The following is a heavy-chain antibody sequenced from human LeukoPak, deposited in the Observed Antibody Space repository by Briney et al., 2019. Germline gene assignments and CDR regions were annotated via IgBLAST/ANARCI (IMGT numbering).Heavy chain of an antibody. CDR2: ISSSSSYI. V-gene: IGHV3-21*04. J-gene: IGHJ3*02. CDR3: ARDNNEIDAFDI. Sequence: GGSLRLSCAASGFTFSSYSMNWVRQAPGKGLEWVSSISSSSSYIYYADSVKGRFTISRDNAKNSLYLQMNSLRAEDTAVYYCARDNNEIDAFDIWGQGTMVTVSS. D-gene: IGHD1-1*01. CDR1: GFTFSSYS.